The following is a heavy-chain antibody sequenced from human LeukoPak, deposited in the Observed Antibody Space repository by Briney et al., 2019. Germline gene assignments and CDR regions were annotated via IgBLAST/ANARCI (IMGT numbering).Heavy chain of an antibody. D-gene: IGHD2-15*01. CDR3: ARLNCSGGSCYSVDH. CDR1: GGSISSGAYY. J-gene: IGHJ5*02. Sequence: SETLSLTCTVSGGSISSGAYYWGCIRQHPGKSLEWIGYIYYSGSTYSTPSLKSRLTISVDTYKNQFSLKLSSVTAADTAVYYCARLNCSGGSCYSVDHWGQGTLVTVSS. CDR2: IYYSGST. V-gene: IGHV4-31*03.